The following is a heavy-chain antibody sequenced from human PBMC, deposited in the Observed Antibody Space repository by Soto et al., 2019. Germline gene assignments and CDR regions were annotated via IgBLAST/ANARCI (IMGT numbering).Heavy chain of an antibody. CDR2: INYSGST. J-gene: IGHJ4*02. V-gene: IGHV4-59*01. D-gene: IGHD5-12*01. CDR3: ARGSVVATMYDFDY. CDR1: GGSISSYY. Sequence: SETLSLTCTVSGGSISSYYWSWIRQPPGKGLEWIGDINYSGSTNYNPSLKSRVTISVDTSKNQFSLKLSSVTAADSAVYYCARGSVVATMYDFDYWGQGTLVTVSS.